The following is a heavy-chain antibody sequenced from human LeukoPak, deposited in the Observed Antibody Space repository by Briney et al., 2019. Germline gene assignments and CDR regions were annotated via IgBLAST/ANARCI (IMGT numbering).Heavy chain of an antibody. CDR2: IKSKTDGGTT. CDR3: ARDLFSGWYEGGY. CDR1: GFTFSNAW. D-gene: IGHD6-19*01. J-gene: IGHJ4*02. Sequence: GGSLRLSCAASGFTFSNAWMSWVRQAPGKGLEWVGRIKSKTDGGTTDYAAPVKGRFTISRDNSKDTLYLQMGSLRAEDMAVYYCARDLFSGWYEGGYWGQGTLVTVSS. V-gene: IGHV3-15*01.